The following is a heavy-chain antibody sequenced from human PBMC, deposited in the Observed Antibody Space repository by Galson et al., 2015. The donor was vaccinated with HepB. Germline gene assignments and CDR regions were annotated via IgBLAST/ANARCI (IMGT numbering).Heavy chain of an antibody. Sequence: GAEVKKPGESLRISCKGSGYSFTSYWISWVRQMPGKGLEWMGRIDPSDSYTNYSPSFQGHVTISADKSISTAYLQWSSLKASDTAMYYCAREGGVMVVAATQPLDYWGQGTLITVSS. CDR1: GYSFTSYW. J-gene: IGHJ4*02. V-gene: IGHV5-10-1*01. CDR3: AREGGVMVVAATQPLDY. CDR2: IDPSDSYT. D-gene: IGHD2-15*01.